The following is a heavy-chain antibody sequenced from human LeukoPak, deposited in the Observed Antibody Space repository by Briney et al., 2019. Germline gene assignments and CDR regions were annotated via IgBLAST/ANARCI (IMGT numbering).Heavy chain of an antibody. CDR2: IWYDGSNK. V-gene: IGHV3-33*06. Sequence: GGSLRLSCAVSGFTFSSYGMHWVRQAPGKGLEWVAVIWYDGSNKYYADSVKGRFTISRDNSKNTLYLQMNSLRAEDTAVYYCAKDRGYDFWSGYLDYWGQGTLVTVSS. CDR1: GFTFSSYG. D-gene: IGHD3-3*01. J-gene: IGHJ4*02. CDR3: AKDRGYDFWSGYLDY.